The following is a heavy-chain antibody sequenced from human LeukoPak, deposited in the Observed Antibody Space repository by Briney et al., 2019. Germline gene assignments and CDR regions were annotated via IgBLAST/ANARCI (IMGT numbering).Heavy chain of an antibody. J-gene: IGHJ4*02. V-gene: IGHV4-39*01. CDR1: GGSISSSSYY. CDR3: AANDGDYGH. Sequence: SETLSLTCTVSGGSISSSSYYWGWIRQPPGKGLEWIGSIYYSGSTYYNPSLKSRVTISVDTSKNQFSLKLSSVTAADTAVYCCAANDGDYGHWGQGTLVTVSS. CDR2: IYYSGST. D-gene: IGHD4-17*01.